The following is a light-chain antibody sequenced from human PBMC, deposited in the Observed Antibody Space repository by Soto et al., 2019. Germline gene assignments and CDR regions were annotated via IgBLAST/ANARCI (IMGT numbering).Light chain of an antibody. V-gene: IGKV3-20*01. CDR3: EQFGCSPGFT. CDR2: GAS. J-gene: IGKJ3*01. CDR1: QSINSRY. Sequence: EIVLTQSPGTLSLSPGERATLSCRASQSINSRYLVWYQQKPGQAPRLLIYGASSRATGIPERFSGSGSGTDFTLTISRLETEDFAVYCCEQFGCSPGFTFGTGNKVDIK.